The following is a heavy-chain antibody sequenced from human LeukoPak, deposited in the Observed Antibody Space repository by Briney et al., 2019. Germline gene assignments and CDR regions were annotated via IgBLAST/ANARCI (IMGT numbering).Heavy chain of an antibody. CDR1: GFTFNSYS. CDR2: ISSSSSYI. CDR3: ARDRGIAARIRLGYFDY. Sequence: GGSLRLSCAASGFTFNSYSMNWVRQAPGKGLEWVSSISSSSSYIYYADSVKGRFTISRDNAKNSLYLQMNSLRAEDTAVYYCARDRGIAARIRLGYFDYWGQGTLVTVSS. V-gene: IGHV3-21*01. J-gene: IGHJ4*02. D-gene: IGHD6-6*01.